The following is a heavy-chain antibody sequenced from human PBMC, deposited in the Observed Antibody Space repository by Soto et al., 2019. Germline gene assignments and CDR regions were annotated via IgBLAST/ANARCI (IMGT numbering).Heavy chain of an antibody. V-gene: IGHV3-74*01. CDR3: ARAALIISRAYYFDS. CDR2: IDGDATTT. Sequence: GGSPRLSCTTSGFTFSSHWMHCVRITPGKGLEWVSRIDGDATTTTYADSVKGRFTISRDNAKSTLYLQMNSLRAEDTAVYFCARAALIISRAYYFDSWGQGALVTVSS. CDR1: GFTFSSHW. J-gene: IGHJ4*02. D-gene: IGHD2-21*01.